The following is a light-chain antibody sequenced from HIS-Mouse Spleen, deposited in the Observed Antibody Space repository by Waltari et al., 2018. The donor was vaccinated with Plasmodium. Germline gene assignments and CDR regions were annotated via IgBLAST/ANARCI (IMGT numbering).Light chain of an antibody. CDR2: AAS. Sequence: DIQMTQSPSSLSASVGARVPITCREIQSISNYLNWYQQKPGKAPKFLIYAASTLQSGVPSRFSGSGAVTDFTLTISSLQPEDFATYYCQQSDSTWTFGQGTKVEIK. V-gene: IGKV1-39*01. J-gene: IGKJ1*01. CDR1: QSISNY. CDR3: QQSDSTWT.